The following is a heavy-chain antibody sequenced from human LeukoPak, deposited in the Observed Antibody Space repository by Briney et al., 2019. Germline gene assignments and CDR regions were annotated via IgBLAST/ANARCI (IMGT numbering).Heavy chain of an antibody. J-gene: IGHJ6*02. CDR2: IYTSGST. D-gene: IGHD5-12*01. CDR1: GGSISSYY. V-gene: IGHV4-4*07. CDR3: ARENIAPYYYYGMDV. Sequence: SETLSLTCTVSGGSISSYYWSWIRQPAGKGLEWIGRIYTSGSTNYNPSLKRRVTMSVDTSKNQFSLKLSSVTAADTAVYYCARENIAPYYYYGMDVWGQGTTVTVSS.